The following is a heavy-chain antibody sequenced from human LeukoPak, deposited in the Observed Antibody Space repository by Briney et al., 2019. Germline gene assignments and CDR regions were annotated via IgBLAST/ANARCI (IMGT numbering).Heavy chain of an antibody. CDR1: GGSFSGYY. V-gene: IGHV4-34*01. CDR2: INHSGST. Sequence: SSETLSLTCAVYGGSFSGYYWSWIRQPPGKGLEWIGEINHSGSTNYNPSLKSRVTISVDTSKNQFSLKLSSVTAADTAVYYCARGDRDYYGSGSYRPDWYFDYWGQGTLVTVSS. D-gene: IGHD3-10*01. CDR3: ARGDRDYYGSGSYRPDWYFDY. J-gene: IGHJ4*02.